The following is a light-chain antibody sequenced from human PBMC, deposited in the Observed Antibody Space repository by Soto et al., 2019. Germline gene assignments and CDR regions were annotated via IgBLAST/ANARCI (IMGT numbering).Light chain of an antibody. CDR1: QTVSNY. CDR3: QQRSSRGLT. V-gene: IGKV3-11*01. Sequence: EIVLTQSPATVSLSSGESATLSCRASQTVSNYLAWYQQKPGQVPRLLIYDTSNRATGIPDRFSGSGSGTDFTLTISSLEPEDFAVYFCQQRSSRGLTFGGGTKVEIK. CDR2: DTS. J-gene: IGKJ4*01.